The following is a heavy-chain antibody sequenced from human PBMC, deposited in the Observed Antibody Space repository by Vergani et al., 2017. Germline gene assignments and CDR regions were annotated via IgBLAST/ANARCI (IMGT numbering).Heavy chain of an antibody. J-gene: IGHJ4*02. CDR3: ARYYYDSSGSGGGFDY. D-gene: IGHD3-22*01. CDR1: GGSISSYY. V-gene: IGHV4-59*01. CDR2: IYYSGST. Sequence: QVQLQESGPGLVKPSETLSLTCTVSGGSISSYYWSWIRQPPGKGLEWIGYIYYSGSTNYNPSLKSRVTISVDTSKNQFPLKLSSVTAADTAVYYCARYYYDSSGSGGGFDYWGQGTLVTVSS.